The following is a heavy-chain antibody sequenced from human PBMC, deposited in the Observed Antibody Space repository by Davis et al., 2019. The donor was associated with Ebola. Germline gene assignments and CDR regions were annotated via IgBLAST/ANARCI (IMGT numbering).Heavy chain of an antibody. V-gene: IGHV1-2*06. CDR3: ARDTRFLEWLLLPYGMDV. CDR2: INPNSGGT. CDR1: GYTFTGYY. Sequence: ASVKVSCKASGYTFTGYYMHWVRQAPGQGLEWMGRINPNSGGTNYAQKFQGRVTMTRDTSISTAYMELRSLRSDDTAVYYCARDTRFLEWLLLPYGMDVWGQGTTVTVSS. J-gene: IGHJ6*02. D-gene: IGHD3-3*01.